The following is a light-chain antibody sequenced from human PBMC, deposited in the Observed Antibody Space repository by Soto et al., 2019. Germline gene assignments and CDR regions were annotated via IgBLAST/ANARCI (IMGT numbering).Light chain of an antibody. Sequence: DVQMTQSPSTLSASVGDRVTVTCRASQSVSRCVAWYQQKVGKAPKLLIFDASSLESGVPSRFSGSGSGTEFTLTISSLHPDDAATYYCQQSHNFDPPTFGGGTKVDIK. J-gene: IGKJ4*01. CDR2: DAS. CDR1: QSVSRC. CDR3: QQSHNFDPPT. V-gene: IGKV1-5*01.